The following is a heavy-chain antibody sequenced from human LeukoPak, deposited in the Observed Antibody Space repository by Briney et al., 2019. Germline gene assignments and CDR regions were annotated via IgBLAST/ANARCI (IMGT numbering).Heavy chain of an antibody. Sequence: SETLSLTCTVSGGSISSYYWSWIRQPAGKGLERIGRIYTSGSTNYNPSLKSRVTMSVDTSKNQFSLKLSSVTAADTAVYYCARGRYDYVWGSYRNWFDPWGQGTLVTVSS. CDR2: IYTSGST. V-gene: IGHV4-4*07. CDR3: ARGRYDYVWGSYRNWFDP. J-gene: IGHJ5*02. D-gene: IGHD3-16*02. CDR1: GGSISSYY.